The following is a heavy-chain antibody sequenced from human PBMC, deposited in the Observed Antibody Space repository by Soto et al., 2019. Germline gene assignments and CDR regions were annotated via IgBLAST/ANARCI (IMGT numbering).Heavy chain of an antibody. J-gene: IGHJ4*02. CDR2: ISASGNT. Sequence: QVQLQESGPGLVKPSETLSLTCTVSGASFSNSYWSWIRRPAGKGLEWIGRISASGNTNYNPSLKSRVTMSIDTSKNQFCLKVTSVTAADTALYYCAKESGAPAGTAEYWGQGILVTVSS. D-gene: IGHD1-1*01. V-gene: IGHV4-4*07. CDR3: AKESGAPAGTAEY. CDR1: GASFSNSY.